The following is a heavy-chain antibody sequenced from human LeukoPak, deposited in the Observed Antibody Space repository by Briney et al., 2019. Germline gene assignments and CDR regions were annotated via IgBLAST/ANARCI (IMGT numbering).Heavy chain of an antibody. D-gene: IGHD2-15*01. V-gene: IGHV3-7*03. CDR3: LPTCSGVTCYFDFDY. Sequence: GGSLRLSCAASRSTFSSYWMSWVRQAPGKGLEWVANIKQDGSEKYYVDSVKGRFTISRDNAKNSLYLQMNSLRAEDTAVYYCLPTCSGVTCYFDFDYWGQGTLVTVSS. CDR1: RSTFSSYW. CDR2: IKQDGSEK. J-gene: IGHJ4*02.